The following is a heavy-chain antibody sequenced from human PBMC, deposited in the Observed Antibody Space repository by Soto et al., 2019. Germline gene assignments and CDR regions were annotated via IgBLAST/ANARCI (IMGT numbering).Heavy chain of an antibody. Sequence: QVQLVQSGAEVKKPGSSVKVSCKASGGTFSSYAISWVRQAPGQGREWMGGIIPIFGTANYAQKFQGRVTITADKSTSTAYMELSSLRSEDTAVYYCARDSRDLVVVVAARHYYYYYGMDVWGQGTTVTVSS. V-gene: IGHV1-69*06. CDR2: IIPIFGTA. J-gene: IGHJ6*02. CDR1: GGTFSSYA. D-gene: IGHD2-15*01. CDR3: ARDSRDLVVVVAARHYYYYYGMDV.